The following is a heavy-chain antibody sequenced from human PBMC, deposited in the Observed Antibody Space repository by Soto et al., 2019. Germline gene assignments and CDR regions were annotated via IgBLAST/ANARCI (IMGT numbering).Heavy chain of an antibody. Sequence: QVQLVESGGGVVQPGRSLRLSCAASGFTFSSYAMHWVRQAPGKGLEWVAVISYDGSNKYYADSVKGRFTISRDNSKNTLYLQMNSLSAEDMAVYYCARAYCSSTSCDPYGMDVWGQGTTVTVSS. CDR1: GFTFSSYA. CDR3: ARAYCSSTSCDPYGMDV. D-gene: IGHD2-2*01. J-gene: IGHJ6*02. CDR2: ISYDGSNK. V-gene: IGHV3-30-3*01.